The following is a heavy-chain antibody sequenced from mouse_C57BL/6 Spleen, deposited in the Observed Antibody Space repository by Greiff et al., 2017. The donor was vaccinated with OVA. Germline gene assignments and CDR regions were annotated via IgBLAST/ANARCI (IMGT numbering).Heavy chain of an antibody. V-gene: IGHV1-55*01. Sequence: QVQLQQPGAELVKPGASVKMSCTASGYTFPSYWITWVKQRPGQGLEWIGDIYPGSGSTNYNEKFKSKATLTVDTSSSTAYMQPSSLTSEDSAVYYCAREGAIYYDYDFDYWGQGTTRTVSS. CDR2: IYPGSGST. J-gene: IGHJ2*01. CDR1: GYTFPSYW. CDR3: AREGAIYYDYDFDY. D-gene: IGHD2-4*01.